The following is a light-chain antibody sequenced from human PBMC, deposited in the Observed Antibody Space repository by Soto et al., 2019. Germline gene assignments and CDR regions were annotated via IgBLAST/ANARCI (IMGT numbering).Light chain of an antibody. Sequence: QSVLTQPASVSGSPGQSITISCTGTSSDVGGYNYVSWYQQHPGKAPKLMIYDVSNRPSGVSNRFSGSMSGNTASLTISGLQAEDEADYYCSSYTSSSTLYVFGTGTKVTV. CDR2: DVS. V-gene: IGLV2-14*01. CDR3: SSYTSSSTLYV. J-gene: IGLJ1*01. CDR1: SSDVGGYNY.